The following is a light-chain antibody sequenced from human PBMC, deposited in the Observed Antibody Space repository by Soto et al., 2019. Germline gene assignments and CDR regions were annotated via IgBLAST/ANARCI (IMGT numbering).Light chain of an antibody. CDR1: QTISSW. Sequence: DIQMTQSPSTLSGSVGYRVTITCVASQTISSWLAWYQQKPGKAPKLLIYKASTLKSGVPSRFSGSGSGTELTLTISSLQPDDFANYYCQHYNSYSEAFGQGTKV. J-gene: IGKJ1*01. CDR2: KAS. V-gene: IGKV1-5*03. CDR3: QHYNSYSEA.